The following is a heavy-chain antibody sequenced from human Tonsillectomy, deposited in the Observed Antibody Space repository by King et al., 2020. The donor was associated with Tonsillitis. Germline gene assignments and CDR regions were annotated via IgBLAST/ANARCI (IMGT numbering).Heavy chain of an antibody. J-gene: IGHJ4*02. Sequence: VQLVESGGGLVQPGRSLRLSCTASGFTFGDYAMSWFRQAPGQGLEWVGCIRSKAYVGTTEYVASVKGRFTITRDDSKSIAYLQMNSLKTEDTAVYYCTRVEVAVAGTYYWGQGPLVTVSS. CDR1: GFTFGDYA. CDR3: TRVEVAVAGTYY. V-gene: IGHV3-49*03. D-gene: IGHD6-19*01. CDR2: IRSKAYVGTT.